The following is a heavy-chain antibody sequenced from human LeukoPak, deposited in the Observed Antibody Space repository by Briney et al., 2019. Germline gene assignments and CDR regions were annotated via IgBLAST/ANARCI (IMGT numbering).Heavy chain of an antibody. Sequence: SETLSLTCAVSGYSMSRFYYWGWIRQPPGKGLEWIASIYHSGSTYYNPSLKSRTTISVDTSKSQFSLKLTSVTAADAAVYYCATLAASAPRYFDYWGQGILVTVSS. D-gene: IGHD6-13*01. CDR1: GYSMSRFYY. CDR3: ATLAASAPRYFDY. J-gene: IGHJ4*02. CDR2: IYHSGST. V-gene: IGHV4-38-2*01.